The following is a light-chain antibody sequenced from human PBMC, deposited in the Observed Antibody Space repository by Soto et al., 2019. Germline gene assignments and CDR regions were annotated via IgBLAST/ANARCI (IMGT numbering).Light chain of an antibody. V-gene: IGKV1-39*01. J-gene: IGKJ3*01. Sequence: DIQMTQSPSSLSASVGDRVTITCRASQSISSYLNWYQQKPGKAPKILIYATTSLQSEVPSMFTGSEYVTDFTITISSLQHKDFKNYYCQQSYSTLTFGPRTKGDIK. CDR2: ATT. CDR3: QQSYSTLT. CDR1: QSISSY.